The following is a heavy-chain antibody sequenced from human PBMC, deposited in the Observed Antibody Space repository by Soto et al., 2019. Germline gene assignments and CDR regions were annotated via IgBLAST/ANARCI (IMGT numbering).Heavy chain of an antibody. J-gene: IGHJ2*01. CDR1: GGTFSSYA. Sequence: QVQLVQSGAEVKKPGSSVKVSCKASGGTFSSYAISWVRQAPGQGLEWMGGIIPNFGTANYAQKFRGRVTITADESTSTAYMELSSLRSEDTAVYYWARDKWAGSFPNWYCDLWGRGTLVTVSS. CDR2: IIPNFGTA. V-gene: IGHV1-69*12. CDR3: ARDKWAGSFPNWYCDL. D-gene: IGHD6-19*01.